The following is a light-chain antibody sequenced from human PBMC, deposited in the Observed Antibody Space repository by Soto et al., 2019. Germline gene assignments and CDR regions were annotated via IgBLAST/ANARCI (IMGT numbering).Light chain of an antibody. CDR3: QQYNNWPPGLT. CDR2: GAS. CDR1: QSVSSN. Sequence: EIVMTHSPATLSVSPGERATLSCRASQSVSSNLAWYQQKPGQAPRLLIYGASTRATGIPARFSGSGSGTEFTLTISSLQSEDFAVYYCQQYNNWPPGLTFGGGTKVDIK. J-gene: IGKJ4*01. V-gene: IGKV3-15*01.